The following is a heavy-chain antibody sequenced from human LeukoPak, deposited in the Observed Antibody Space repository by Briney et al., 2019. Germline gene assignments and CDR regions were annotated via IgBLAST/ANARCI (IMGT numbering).Heavy chain of an antibody. V-gene: IGHV1-8*02. CDR3: ARIAAARRGYYYYGMDV. CDR1: GGTFSSYA. J-gene: IGHJ6*02. D-gene: IGHD6-13*01. Sequence: ASVKVSCKASGGTFSSYAISWVRQATGQGLEWMGWMNPNSGNTGYAQKFQGRVTMTRNTSISTAYMELSSLRSEDTAVYYCARIAAARRGYYYYGMDVWGQGTTVTVSS. CDR2: MNPNSGNT.